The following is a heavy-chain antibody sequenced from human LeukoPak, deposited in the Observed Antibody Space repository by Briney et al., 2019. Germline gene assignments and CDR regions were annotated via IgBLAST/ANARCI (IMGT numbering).Heavy chain of an antibody. CDR1: GFIFEDYA. CDR3: ARDVTISWAYYMDV. V-gene: IGHV3-9*01. J-gene: IGHJ6*03. CDR2: ITSNSGYV. D-gene: IGHD3-3*01. Sequence: HSGRSLRLSCIVSGFIFEDYAMHWVRHVPGKGLEWVSSITSNSGYVAYADSVKGRFTISRDNAKNSLYLQMNSLRAEDTAVYYCARDVTISWAYYMDVWGKGTTVTVSS.